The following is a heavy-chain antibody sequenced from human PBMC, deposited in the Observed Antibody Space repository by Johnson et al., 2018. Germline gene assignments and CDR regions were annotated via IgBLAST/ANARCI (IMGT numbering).Heavy chain of an antibody. J-gene: IGHJ3*02. CDR3: ARGRDGVEI. V-gene: IGHV3-21*01. D-gene: IGHD5-24*01. Sequence: VQLVQSGGGLVKPGGSLRLSCAASGFTFSSYSMNWVRQAPGKGLEWVSSISSRSSYIYYADSVQGRFTISRDTAKNSLYLQMNRLSAEDTAVYSCARGRDGVEIWGQGTMVTVSS. CDR2: ISSRSSYI. CDR1: GFTFSSYS.